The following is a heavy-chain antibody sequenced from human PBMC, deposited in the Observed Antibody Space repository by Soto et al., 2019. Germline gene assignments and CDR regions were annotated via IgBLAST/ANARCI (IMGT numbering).Heavy chain of an antibody. CDR2: INHSGST. CDR1: GGSFSGYY. Sequence: QVQLQQWGAGLLKPSETLSLTCAVYGGSFSGYYWSWIRQPPGKGLEWIGEINHSGSTNYNPSLKSRITISEDTSKNQFSLKVSSVTGAETAVYYCARLSIAVAGTYDYWGQGTLVTVSS. CDR3: ARLSIAVAGTYDY. D-gene: IGHD6-19*01. J-gene: IGHJ4*02. V-gene: IGHV4-34*01.